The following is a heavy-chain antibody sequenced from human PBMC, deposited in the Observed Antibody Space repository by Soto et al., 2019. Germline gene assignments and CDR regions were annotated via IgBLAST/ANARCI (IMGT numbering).Heavy chain of an antibody. J-gene: IGHJ5*02. Sequence: GASVKVSCKASGGTFSSYASSWVRQAPGQGLEWMGGIIPIFGTANYAQKFQGRVTITADESTSTAYMELSSLRDEDTAVYYCARDVSGSYYILNWFDPWGQGTLVTVSS. D-gene: IGHD3-10*01. CDR2: IIPIFGTA. CDR3: ARDVSGSYYILNWFDP. CDR1: GGTFSSYA. V-gene: IGHV1-69*13.